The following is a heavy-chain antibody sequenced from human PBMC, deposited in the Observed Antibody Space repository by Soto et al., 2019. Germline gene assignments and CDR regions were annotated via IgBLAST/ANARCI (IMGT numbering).Heavy chain of an antibody. CDR2: MYYSGST. V-gene: IGHV4-59*01. J-gene: IGHJ3*02. D-gene: IGHD6-13*01. CDR3: ARAVPGTGAFYM. CDR1: SGSFSNYY. Sequence: QVQVQESGPGLVRPSETLSLTCTVSSGSFSNYYWNWIRQPPGKGLEWIGHMYYSGSTNSNPSLKSRVTISVDTSKNQFSLKLNSVTAADTAVYYCARAVPGTGAFYMWGQGTRVTVSS.